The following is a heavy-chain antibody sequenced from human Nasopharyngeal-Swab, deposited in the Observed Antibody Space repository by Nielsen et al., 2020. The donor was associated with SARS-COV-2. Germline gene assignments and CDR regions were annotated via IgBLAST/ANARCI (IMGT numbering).Heavy chain of an antibody. CDR2: IIPIFGTA. Sequence: WVRQAPGQGLEWMGGIIPIFGTANYAQKFQGRVTITADKSTSTAYMELSSLRSEDTAVYYCAGDSGRIFDDAFDIWGQGTMVTVSS. D-gene: IGHD2-15*01. V-gene: IGHV1-69*06. CDR3: AGDSGRIFDDAFDI. J-gene: IGHJ3*02.